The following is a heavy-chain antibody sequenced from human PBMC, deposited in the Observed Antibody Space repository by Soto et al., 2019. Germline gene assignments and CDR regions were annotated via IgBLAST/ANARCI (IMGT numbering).Heavy chain of an antibody. CDR2: ISGSGGST. Sequence: GGSLRLSCAASGFTFSSYAMSWVHQAPGKGLEWVSAISGSGGSTYYADSVKGRFTISRDNSKNTLYLQMNSLRAEDTAVYYCAKDVVDLTMVRSQGWFDPWGQGTLVTVSS. D-gene: IGHD3-10*01. CDR3: AKDVVDLTMVRSQGWFDP. V-gene: IGHV3-23*01. J-gene: IGHJ5*02. CDR1: GFTFSSYA.